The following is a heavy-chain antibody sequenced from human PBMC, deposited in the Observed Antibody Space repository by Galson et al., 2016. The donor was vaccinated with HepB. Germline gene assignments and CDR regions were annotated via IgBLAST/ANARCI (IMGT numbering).Heavy chain of an antibody. CDR2: ISTSGGST. D-gene: IGHD4-17*01. CDR1: GFAFSAYG. CDR3: ARGHDYGDYLAT. V-gene: IGHV3-23*01. J-gene: IGHJ4*02. Sequence: SLRLSCAASGFAFSAYGMTWVRQAPRKGLEWVAAISTSGGSTDYADSVRGRFTISRDNSKNMLYLQMNSLRAEDSALYYCARGHDYGDYLATWGQGSLVIVSS.